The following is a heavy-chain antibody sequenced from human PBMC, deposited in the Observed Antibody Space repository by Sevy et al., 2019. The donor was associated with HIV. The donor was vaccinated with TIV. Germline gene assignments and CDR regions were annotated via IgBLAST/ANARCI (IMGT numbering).Heavy chain of an antibody. D-gene: IGHD1-7*01. CDR2: ISYDGGDK. CDR1: GFTFSAYG. V-gene: IGHV3-30*18. Sequence: GGSLRLSCAASGFTFSAYGMHWVRQAPGKGLEWVALISYDGGDKYYTDSVRGRFTISRDNSYNTIYLQMNNMSADDTAVYFCVKAEGITGTGDFDFWGQGTLVTVSS. CDR3: VKAEGITGTGDFDF. J-gene: IGHJ4*02.